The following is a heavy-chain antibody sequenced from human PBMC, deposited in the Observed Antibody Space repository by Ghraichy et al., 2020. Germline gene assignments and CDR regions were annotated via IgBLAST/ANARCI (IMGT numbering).Heavy chain of an antibody. D-gene: IGHD6-13*01. V-gene: IGHV2-70*01. CDR3: ALQGCNSWYYYYYYMDV. CDR1: GFSLSTSGMC. CDR2: IDWDDDK. J-gene: IGHJ6*03. Sequence: SGPTLVKPTQTLTLTCTFSGFSLSTSGMCVSWIRQPPGKALEWLAHIDWDDDKYYSTSLKTRLTISKDTSKNQVVLTMTNMDPVDTATYYCALQGCNSWYYYYYYMDVWGKGTTVTVSS.